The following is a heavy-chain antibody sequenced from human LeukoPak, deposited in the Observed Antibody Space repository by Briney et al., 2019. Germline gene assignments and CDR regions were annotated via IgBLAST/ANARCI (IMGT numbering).Heavy chain of an antibody. CDR2: IGGGGTE. V-gene: IGHV3-23*01. J-gene: IGHJ4*02. Sequence: GGSLRLSCAASGFTITTYAVNWVRQAPGKGLEWVSGIGGGGTEYYADSVKGRFIISSDCSQNLVHLQMNSLTVEDTAVYYCARAQGALDYWGQGTLVTVSS. CDR3: ARAQGALDY. D-gene: IGHD1-26*01. CDR1: GFTITTYA.